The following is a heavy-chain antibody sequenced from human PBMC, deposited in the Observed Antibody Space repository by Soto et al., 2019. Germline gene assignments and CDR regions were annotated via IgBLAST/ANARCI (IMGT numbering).Heavy chain of an antibody. CDR2: INPSTGTT. CDR3: AKEEDWFDP. V-gene: IGHV1-46*01. Sequence: ASVKVSCKASGYTFTSNYIHWVRQAPGQGLEWMAIINPSTGTTTYAQKFQGRVTMTRDTSTSTVYMELSSLRSEDTAVYYCAKEEDWFDPWGQGTLVTVSS. J-gene: IGHJ5*02. CDR1: GYTFTSNY.